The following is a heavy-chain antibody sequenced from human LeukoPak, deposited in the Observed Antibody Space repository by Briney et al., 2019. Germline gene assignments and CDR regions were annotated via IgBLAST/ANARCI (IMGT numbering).Heavy chain of an antibody. D-gene: IGHD3-10*01. V-gene: IGHV1-2*02. CDR2: IDPNSGGT. CDR1: GYTFTGYY. Sequence: ASVKVSCKASGYTFTGYYMHWVRQAPGQGLEWMGWIDPNSGGTNYAQKFQGRVTMTRDTSISTAYMELSRLRSDDTAVYYCARDASNHYYGPGSYYLGSGMDVWGQGTTVTVSS. J-gene: IGHJ6*02. CDR3: ARDASNHYYGPGSYYLGSGMDV.